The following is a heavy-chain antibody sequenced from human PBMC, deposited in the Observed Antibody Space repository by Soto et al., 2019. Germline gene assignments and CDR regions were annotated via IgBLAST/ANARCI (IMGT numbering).Heavy chain of an antibody. Sequence: LETLSLTCTVSGGNISSYYWSWIRQPTGKGLEWIGYIYYSGSTNYNPSLKSRVTISVDTSKNQFSLKLSSVTAADTAVYYCASTTVNWFDPWGQGTLVTVSS. CDR3: ASTTVNWFDP. CDR2: IYYSGST. V-gene: IGHV4-59*01. J-gene: IGHJ5*02. CDR1: GGNISSYY. D-gene: IGHD1-1*01.